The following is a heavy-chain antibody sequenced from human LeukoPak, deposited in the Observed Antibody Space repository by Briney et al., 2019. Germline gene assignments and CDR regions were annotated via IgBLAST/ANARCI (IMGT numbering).Heavy chain of an antibody. CDR2: MSPNSGNT. V-gene: IGHV1-8*01. J-gene: IGHJ6*02. CDR1: GYTFITYD. CDR3: ARSLSLSSCYLLSCYYYYYGMDV. D-gene: IGHD2-2*01. Sequence: GASVKVSCKASGYTFITYDINWVRQATGQGLEWMGWMSPNSGNTGYAQKFQGRVTMTRNTAMSTAYMELSSLRSEDTAVYYCARSLSLSSCYLLSCYYYYYGMDVWGQGTTVTVSS.